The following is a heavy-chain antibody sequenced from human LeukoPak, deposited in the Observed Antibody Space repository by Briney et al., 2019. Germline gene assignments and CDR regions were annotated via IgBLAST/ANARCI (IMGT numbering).Heavy chain of an antibody. CDR3: ARALAEYFDY. CDR2: IRYDGSNK. Sequence: PGGSLRLSCAASGFTFSSYGMHWVRQAPGKGLEWVAFIRYDGSNKYYADSVKGRFTISRDNSKNTLYLQMNSLRAEDTAVYYCARALAEYFDYWGQGTLVTVSS. V-gene: IGHV3-30*02. J-gene: IGHJ4*02. CDR1: GFTFSSYG.